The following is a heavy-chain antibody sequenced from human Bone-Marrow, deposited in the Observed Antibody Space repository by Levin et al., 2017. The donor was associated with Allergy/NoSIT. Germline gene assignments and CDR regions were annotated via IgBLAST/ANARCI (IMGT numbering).Heavy chain of an antibody. J-gene: IGHJ5*02. CDR3: ARDQFRRATIGARWFDP. CDR2: IKEDGSEK. Sequence: LSLTCAASGFTFSNSWMSWVRQAPGKGLEWVANIKEDGSEKYYVDSVKGRFTISRDKAKNSLYVQMNSLRAEDTAVYYCARDQFRRATIGARWFDPWGQGTLVTVSS. D-gene: IGHD5-24*01. CDR1: GFTFSNSW. V-gene: IGHV3-7*01.